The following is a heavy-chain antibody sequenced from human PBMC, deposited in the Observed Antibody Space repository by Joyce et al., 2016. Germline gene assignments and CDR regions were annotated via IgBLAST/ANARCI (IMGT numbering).Heavy chain of an antibody. Sequence: QVQLVQSGAEVKKPGASVKVPCKAYGYIFSGYSIQWVRQDPGQGLEWMGWINPNSGGTNYAEKFQGRVTMTSDTSITTAYLEISGLRSDDTAVYFCARDPWTTGYWGQGTLVTVSS. CDR3: ARDPWTTGY. CDR1: GYIFSGYS. CDR2: INPNSGGT. V-gene: IGHV1-2*02. D-gene: IGHD4-11*01. J-gene: IGHJ4*02.